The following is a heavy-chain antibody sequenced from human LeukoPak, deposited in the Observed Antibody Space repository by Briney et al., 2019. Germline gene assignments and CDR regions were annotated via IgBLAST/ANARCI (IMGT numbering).Heavy chain of an antibody. D-gene: IGHD1-26*01. Sequence: SVKVSCKASGGAXSNYAISGVRQAPGQGLEWMGGIIPILGTSNYAQKFQDRLTITADESTSTAYLELSSLTSADTAVYYCAREVSGTYCDYWGQGSLVTVSS. CDR1: GGAXSNYA. CDR3: AREVSGTYCDY. CDR2: IIPILGTS. V-gene: IGHV1-69*13. J-gene: IGHJ4*02.